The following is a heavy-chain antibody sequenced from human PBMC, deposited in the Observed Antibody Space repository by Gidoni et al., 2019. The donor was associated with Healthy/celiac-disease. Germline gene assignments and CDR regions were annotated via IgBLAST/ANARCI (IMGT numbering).Heavy chain of an antibody. V-gene: IGHV1-46*01. J-gene: IGHJ4*02. Sequence: QVQLVQSGAEVKKPGASVTVSCTASGYTVTSYYMHWVRQAPGQGLEWMGIINPSGGSTSYAQKFQGRVTMTRDTSTSTVYMELSSLRSEDTAVYYCARGSLVTKGFGHYWGQGTLVTVSS. CDR2: INPSGGST. D-gene: IGHD2-8*01. CDR3: ARGSLVTKGFGHY. CDR1: GYTVTSYY.